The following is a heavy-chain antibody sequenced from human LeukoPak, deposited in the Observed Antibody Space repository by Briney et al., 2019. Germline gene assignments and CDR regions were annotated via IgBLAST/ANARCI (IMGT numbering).Heavy chain of an antibody. CDR1: GFTFISYA. Sequence: GGFLRLSCAASGFTFISYALSWVRQAPGKGLEWVSAISGSGGSTYYADSGKGRFTISRDNSKTTLYLQMNSLRAEDTAVYYCAKDLRQQVAIDYWGQGTLVTVSS. J-gene: IGHJ4*02. CDR2: ISGSGGST. V-gene: IGHV3-23*01. CDR3: AKDLRQQVAIDY. D-gene: IGHD6-13*01.